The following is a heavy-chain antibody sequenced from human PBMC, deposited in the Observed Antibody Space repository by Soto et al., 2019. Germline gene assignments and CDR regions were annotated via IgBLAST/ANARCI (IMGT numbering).Heavy chain of an antibody. J-gene: IGHJ4*02. CDR1: GFTFSSYG. V-gene: IGHV3-30*18. CDR3: AKSSARDYDRTGFPIDY. CDR2: ISYDGSNK. Sequence: QVQLVESGGGVVQPGRSLRLSCAASGFTFSSYGVHWVRQAPGKGLEWVALISYDGSNKYYADSVKGRFTISRDKWQNTLYLQMNSLRAEDTAVYYWAKSSARDYDRTGFPIDYGGQGTLVTVSS. D-gene: IGHD3-22*01.